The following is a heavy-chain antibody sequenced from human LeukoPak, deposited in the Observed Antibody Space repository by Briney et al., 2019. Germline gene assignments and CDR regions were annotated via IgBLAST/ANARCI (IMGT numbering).Heavy chain of an antibody. Sequence: ASVKVSCKASGYTFTGYYMHWVRQAPGQGLEWMGWINPNSGGTNYAQKFQGRVTMTRATSISTAYMELSRLRSDDTAVYYCARGGVCSSTSCYNFDYWGQGTLVTVSS. D-gene: IGHD2-2*01. CDR2: INPNSGGT. CDR1: GYTFTGYY. V-gene: IGHV1-2*02. CDR3: ARGGVCSSTSCYNFDY. J-gene: IGHJ4*02.